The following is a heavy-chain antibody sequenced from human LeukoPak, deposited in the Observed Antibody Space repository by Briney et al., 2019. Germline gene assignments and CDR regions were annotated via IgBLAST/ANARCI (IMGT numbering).Heavy chain of an antibody. CDR3: ARDGRPLDY. Sequence: GGSLRLSCADSGITFSSYWMSWVRQAPGKGLEWVANIKQDGGEKYYVDSVKGRFTISRDNAKNSLYLQMNNLRVEDTAVYYCARDGRPLDYWGQGTLVTVSS. CDR2: IKQDGGEK. J-gene: IGHJ4*02. V-gene: IGHV3-7*03. CDR1: GITFSSYW.